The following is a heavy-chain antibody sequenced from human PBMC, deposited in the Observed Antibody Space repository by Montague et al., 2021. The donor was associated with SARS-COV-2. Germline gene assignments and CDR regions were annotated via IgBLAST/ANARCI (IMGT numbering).Heavy chain of an antibody. Sequence: SETLSLTCAVYGGSFSGYYWSWIRQPPGKGLEWIVEINHSGSTKYNPSLKSRVTISVDTSKNQFSLKLSSVTVAATAAYYCARGTKRVFTESYESSGYASAYWGQGTLVTVSS. V-gene: IGHV4-34*01. CDR3: ARGTKRVFTESYESSGYASAY. J-gene: IGHJ4*02. CDR2: INHSGST. CDR1: GGSFSGYY. D-gene: IGHD3-22*01.